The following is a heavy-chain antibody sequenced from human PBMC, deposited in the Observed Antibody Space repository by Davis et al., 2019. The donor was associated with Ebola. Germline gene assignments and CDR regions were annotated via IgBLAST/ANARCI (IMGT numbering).Heavy chain of an antibody. CDR3: ARARGWLQSNWFDP. V-gene: IGHV4-34*01. J-gene: IGHJ5*02. D-gene: IGHD5-24*01. CDR1: GGSFSGYY. CDR2: IHHSGGT. Sequence: MPSETLSLTCAVYGGSFSGYYWSWIRQPPGKGLEWIGEIHHSGGTNYNPSLKSRLTISADTSKNQFSLKLSSVTAADTAVYYCARARGWLQSNWFDPWGQGTLVTVSS.